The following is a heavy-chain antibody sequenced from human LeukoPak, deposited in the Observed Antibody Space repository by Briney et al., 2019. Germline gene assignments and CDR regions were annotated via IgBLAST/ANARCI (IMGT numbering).Heavy chain of an antibody. J-gene: IGHJ1*01. CDR3: ARALSGTYGLFQH. V-gene: IGHV4-4*02. D-gene: IGHD1-26*01. CDR1: GGSISSSNW. Sequence: SGTLSLTCAVSGGSISSSNWWSWVRQPPGKGLEWIGEIYHSGSTNYNPSLRSRVTISVDTSKNQFSLNLNSVTAADTAVYYCARALSGTYGLFQHWGQGTLVTVSS. CDR2: IYHSGST.